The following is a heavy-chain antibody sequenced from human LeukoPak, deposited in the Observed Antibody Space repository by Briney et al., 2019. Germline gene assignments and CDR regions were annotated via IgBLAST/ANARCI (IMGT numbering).Heavy chain of an antibody. V-gene: IGHV5-51*01. J-gene: IGHJ4*02. D-gene: IGHD6-13*01. CDR3: ARLSSSWYGGFDY. CDR2: IYPGDSDT. Sequence: GESLKISCKGSGYSFTCYWVGWVRQIPGKGLEWMWIIYPGDSDTRYSPSFQGQVTISADKSISTAYLQWSSLKASDTAMYYCARLSSSWYGGFDYWGQGTLVTVSS. CDR1: GYSFTCYW.